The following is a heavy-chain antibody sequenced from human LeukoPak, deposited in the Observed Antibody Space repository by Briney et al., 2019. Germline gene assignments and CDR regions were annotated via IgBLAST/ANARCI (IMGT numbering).Heavy chain of an antibody. CDR3: ARTAVAGFSYFDY. J-gene: IGHJ4*02. CDR2: ISAYTGNT. D-gene: IGHD6-19*01. V-gene: IGHV1-18*01. CDR1: GYTFTSYG. Sequence: ASVKVSCKAAGYTFTSYGISWVRQAPGQGLEWMGWISAYTGNTNYAQKLQGRVTMTTDTSTSTAYMELRNLRSDDTALYYCARTAVAGFSYFDYWGQGTLVTVSS.